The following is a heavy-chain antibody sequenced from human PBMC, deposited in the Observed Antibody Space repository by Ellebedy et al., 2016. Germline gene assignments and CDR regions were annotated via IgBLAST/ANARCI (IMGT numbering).Heavy chain of an antibody. CDR2: IKQDGSET. Sequence: GESLKISXAASGFIFGNYWMTWVRQTPGTGLQWVANIKQDGSETFHVDSVKGRFSISRDNAKNSLFLQMNSLRVDDTAMYYCARLNWGRFAFDYWGHGTLVTVSS. CDR1: GFIFGNYW. J-gene: IGHJ4*01. V-gene: IGHV3-7*01. D-gene: IGHD7-27*01. CDR3: ARLNWGRFAFDY.